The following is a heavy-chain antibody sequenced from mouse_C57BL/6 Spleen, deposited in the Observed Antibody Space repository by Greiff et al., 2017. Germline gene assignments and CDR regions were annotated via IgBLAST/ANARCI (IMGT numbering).Heavy chain of an antibody. CDR3: ARPLWSGYYYAMDY. V-gene: IGHV1-64*01. CDR1: GYTFTSYW. CDR2: IHPNSGST. Sequence: QVQLQQPGAELVKPGASVKLSCKASGYTFTSYWMHWVKQRPGQGLEWIGMIHPNSGSTNYNEKFKSKATLTVDKSSSTAYMQLSSLTSEDSAVYYCARPLWSGYYYAMDYWGQGTSVTVSS. J-gene: IGHJ4*01. D-gene: IGHD1-1*02.